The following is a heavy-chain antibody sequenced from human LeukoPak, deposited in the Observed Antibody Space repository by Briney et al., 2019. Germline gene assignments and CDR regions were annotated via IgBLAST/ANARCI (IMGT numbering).Heavy chain of an antibody. V-gene: IGHV4-34*01. D-gene: IGHD3-22*01. CDR2: INHSGSA. CDR1: GGSFSGYY. CDR3: ATLGEFYDSSGYYYN. J-gene: IGHJ4*02. Sequence: SETLSLTCAVYGGSFSGYYWSWIRQPPGKGLEWIGEINHSGSAYYNPSLKSRVTISVDSSKNQFSLKLTSVTAADTAVYYCATLGEFYDSSGYYYNWGQGTLVTVSS.